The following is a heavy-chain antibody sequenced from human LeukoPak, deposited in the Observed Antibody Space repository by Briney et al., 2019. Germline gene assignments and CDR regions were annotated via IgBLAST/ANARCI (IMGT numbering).Heavy chain of an antibody. D-gene: IGHD3-22*01. J-gene: IGHJ4*02. CDR3: TRYYYDGSGYYYLFDY. CDR2: IRSKTNSYAT. CDR1: GFTFSGSA. V-gene: IGHV3-73*01. Sequence: GGSLRLSCAASGFTFSGSAMHWVRQASGKGLEWVGRIRSKTNSYATAYAASVRGRFTISRDDSKNTAYLQMNSLKTEDTAVYYCTRYYYDGSGYYYLFDYWGQGTLVTVSS.